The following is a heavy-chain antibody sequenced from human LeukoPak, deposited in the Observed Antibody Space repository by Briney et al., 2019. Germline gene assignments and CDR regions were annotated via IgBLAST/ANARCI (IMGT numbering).Heavy chain of an antibody. Sequence: GGSLRLSCAASGFTFSSYAMSWVRQAPGKGLEWVSAISGSGGSTYYADSVKGRFTISRDNSKNTLYLQMNSLRAEDTAVYYCAKDTATYYDILTGLGDFDYWGQGTLVTASS. V-gene: IGHV3-23*01. CDR2: ISGSGGST. CDR3: AKDTATYYDILTGLGDFDY. D-gene: IGHD3-9*01. CDR1: GFTFSSYA. J-gene: IGHJ4*02.